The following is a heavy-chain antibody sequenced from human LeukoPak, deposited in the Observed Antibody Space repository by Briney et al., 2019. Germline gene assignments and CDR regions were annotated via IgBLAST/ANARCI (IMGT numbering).Heavy chain of an antibody. D-gene: IGHD3-3*01. CDR2: IYYSGST. J-gene: IGHJ3*02. V-gene: IGHV4-28*03. Sequence: SDTLSLTCAVSGYSISSSNWWGWIRQPPGKGLEWIGYIYYSGSTYYNPSLKSRVTMSVDTSKNQFSLKLSSVTAVDTAVYYCARGLGVAGDAFDIWGPGTMVTVSS. CDR3: ARGLGVAGDAFDI. CDR1: GYSISSSNW.